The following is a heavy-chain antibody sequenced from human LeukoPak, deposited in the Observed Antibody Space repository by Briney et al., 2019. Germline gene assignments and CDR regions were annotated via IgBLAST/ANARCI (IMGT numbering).Heavy chain of an antibody. J-gene: IGHJ6*03. CDR3: ARTPGTGDYYMDV. CDR2: INPSGGST. CDR1: GGTFSSYA. D-gene: IGHD1-1*01. V-gene: IGHV1-46*01. Sequence: ASVKVSCKASGGTFSSYAISWVRQAPGQGLEWMGIINPSGGSTSYAQKFQGRVTMTRDTSTSTVYMELSSLRSEDTAVYYCARTPGTGDYYMDVWGKGTTVTVSS.